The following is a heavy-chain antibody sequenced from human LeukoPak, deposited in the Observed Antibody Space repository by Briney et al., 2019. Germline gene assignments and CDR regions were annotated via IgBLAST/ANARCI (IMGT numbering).Heavy chain of an antibody. J-gene: IGHJ4*02. D-gene: IGHD5-12*01. CDR3: ARYSGYNSFDY. CDR2: IYYRGDT. CDR1: GGSISGYY. V-gene: IGHV4-59*01. Sequence: SETLSLTCTVSGGSISGYYWTWIRQPPGKGLEWIGYIYYRGDTNYNPSLKSRVTISVDTSKNKFSLKLTSVTAADTAVYYCARYSGYNSFDYWGQGTLVTVSS.